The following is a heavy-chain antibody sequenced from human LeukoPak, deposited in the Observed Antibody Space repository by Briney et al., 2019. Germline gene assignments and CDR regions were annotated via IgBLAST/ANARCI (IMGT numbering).Heavy chain of an antibody. CDR3: TSPSTGGGSSDRIDY. Sequence: GGSLRLSCAASGFTSSGSAMHWVRQASGKGLEWVGRIRSKANSYATAYAASVKGRFTISRDDSKNTAYLQMNSLKTEDTAVYYCTSPSTGGGSSDRIDYWGQGTLVTVSS. V-gene: IGHV3-73*01. D-gene: IGHD3-16*01. CDR1: GFTSSGSA. J-gene: IGHJ4*02. CDR2: IRSKANSYAT.